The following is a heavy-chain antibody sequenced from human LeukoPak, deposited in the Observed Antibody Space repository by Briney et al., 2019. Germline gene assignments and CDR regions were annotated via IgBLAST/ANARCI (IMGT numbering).Heavy chain of an antibody. CDR2: INHSGST. J-gene: IGHJ4*02. V-gene: IGHV4-34*01. D-gene: IGHD6-6*01. CDR1: GGAFSGYY. CDR3: AITIAARRDFDY. Sequence: SETLSLTCAVYGGAFSGYYWSWIREPPGKGLEWIGEINHSGSTNYNPSLKSRGTISLDTSKNQFSLKLSSVTAADTAVYYCAITIAARRDFDYWGQGTLVTVSS.